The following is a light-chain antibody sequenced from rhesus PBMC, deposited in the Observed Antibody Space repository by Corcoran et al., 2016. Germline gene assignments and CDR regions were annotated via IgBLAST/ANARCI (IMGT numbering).Light chain of an antibody. Sequence: DIQMTQSPSSLSASVGDTVTITCRASQSISSWLDWYQQQPGKAPKLLIYKASSLQRGVPSRFSGSGSGTDFPLTISSLQPEDFATYYCLQYSSSPLTFGGGTKVELK. CDR1: QSISSW. J-gene: IGKJ4*01. V-gene: IGKV1-22*01. CDR2: KAS. CDR3: LQYSSSPLT.